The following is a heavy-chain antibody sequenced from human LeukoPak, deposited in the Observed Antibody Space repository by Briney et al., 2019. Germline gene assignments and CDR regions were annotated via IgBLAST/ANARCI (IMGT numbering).Heavy chain of an antibody. CDR2: IKQDGSEK. CDR3: ARVRQSNWNYGLGTYYFDY. J-gene: IGHJ4*02. Sequence: GGSLSLSRAASGFNFSSYWMSWVREAPGKGMEWVANIKQDGSEKYYVDSVKGRFTISRDNAKNSLYLQMNSLRAEDTAVYYCARVRQSNWNYGLGTYYFDYWGQGTLVTVSS. CDR1: GFNFSSYW. D-gene: IGHD1-7*01. V-gene: IGHV3-7*05.